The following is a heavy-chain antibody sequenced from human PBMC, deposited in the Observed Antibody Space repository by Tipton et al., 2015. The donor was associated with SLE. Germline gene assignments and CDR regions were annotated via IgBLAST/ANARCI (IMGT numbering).Heavy chain of an antibody. Sequence: SLRLSCAASGFSLDESAMHWVRQAPGKGLEWVSGISWNSDDIHYADSVKGRFTISRDNTKNSLFLQMNSLRAEDTAFYYCAKDMGYFGSKTTLEYWGQGPLATVSA. D-gene: IGHD3-10*01. V-gene: IGHV3-9*01. CDR3: AKDMGYFGSKTTLEY. CDR2: ISWNSDDI. CDR1: GFSLDESA. J-gene: IGHJ4*02.